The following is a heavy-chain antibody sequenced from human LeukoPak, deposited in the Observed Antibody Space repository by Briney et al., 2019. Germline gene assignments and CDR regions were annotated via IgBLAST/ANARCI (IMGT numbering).Heavy chain of an antibody. D-gene: IGHD4-17*01. CDR3: AKDRYGDYYNWFDP. CDR2: IWYDGSNK. Sequence: SLRLSCAASGFTFSSYGMHWVRQAPGKGLEWVAVIWYDGSNKYYADSVKGRFTISRDNSKNTLYLQMNSLRAEDTAVYYCAKDRYGDYYNWFDPWGQGTLVTVSS. CDR1: GFTFSSYG. V-gene: IGHV3-33*06. J-gene: IGHJ5*02.